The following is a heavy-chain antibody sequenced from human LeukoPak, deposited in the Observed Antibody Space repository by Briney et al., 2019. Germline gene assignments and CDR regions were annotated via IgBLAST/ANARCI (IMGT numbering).Heavy chain of an antibody. V-gene: IGHV3-33*01. CDR2: IWYDGSNK. CDR3: AGDYHSGSYSPLDY. J-gene: IGHJ4*02. CDR1: GFTFSSYG. Sequence: PGRSLRLSCAASGFTFSSYGMHWVRQAPGKGLEWVAVIWYDGSNKYYADSVKGRFTISRDNSKNTLYLQMNSLRAEDTAVYYCAGDYHSGSYSPLDYWGQGTLVTVSS. D-gene: IGHD1-26*01.